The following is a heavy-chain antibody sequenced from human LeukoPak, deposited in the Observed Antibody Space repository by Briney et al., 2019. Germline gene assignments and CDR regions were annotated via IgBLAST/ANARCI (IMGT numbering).Heavy chain of an antibody. CDR1: GFTFSAFT. CDR3: ARDIAAAGIDWFDP. D-gene: IGHD6-13*01. Sequence: GGSLRLSCAASGFTFSAFTMSWVRQAPGKGLECVANIKQDGSEKYYVDSVKGRFTISRDNAKNSLYLQMNSLRAEDTAVYYCARDIAAAGIDWFDPWGQGTLVTVSS. J-gene: IGHJ5*02. V-gene: IGHV3-7*01. CDR2: IKQDGSEK.